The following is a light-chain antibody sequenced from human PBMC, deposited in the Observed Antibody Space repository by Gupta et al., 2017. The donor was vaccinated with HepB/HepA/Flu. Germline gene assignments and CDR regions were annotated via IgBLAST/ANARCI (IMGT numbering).Light chain of an antibody. CDR3: QTWGTGRGG. V-gene: IGLV4-69*01. J-gene: IGLJ2*01. Sequence: QLVLTQSPSASASLGASVKLTCTLSSGHSSYAIAWHQQQPEKGPRYLMKLNSDGSHSKGDGIPDRFSGSSSGAERYLTISSLQSEDESDYYCQTWGTGRGGLGGGTKLTVL. CDR2: LNSDGSH. CDR1: SGHSSYA.